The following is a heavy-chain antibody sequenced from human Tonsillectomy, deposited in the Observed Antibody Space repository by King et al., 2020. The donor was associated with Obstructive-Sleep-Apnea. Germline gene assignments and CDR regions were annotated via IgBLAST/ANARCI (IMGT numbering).Heavy chain of an antibody. D-gene: IGHD5-18*01. V-gene: IGHV1-2*04. Sequence: QLVQSGAEVKKPGASVKVSCKASGYTFTGDYMHWVRQAPGQGLEWMGWINPNSGGTNYAQNFQGWCTMTRDTSISTAYMELSRLTSDDTAVYYCARSDTAMAPFDSWGQGTLVTVSS. CDR2: INPNSGGT. CDR1: GYTFTGDY. J-gene: IGHJ4*02. CDR3: ARSDTAMAPFDS.